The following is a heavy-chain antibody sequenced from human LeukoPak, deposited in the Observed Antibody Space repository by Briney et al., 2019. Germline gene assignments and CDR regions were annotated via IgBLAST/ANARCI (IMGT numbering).Heavy chain of an antibody. Sequence: GGSLRLSCAASGFTFSGYDMNWVRQAPGKGLEWVSFITRSSGTIYYADSVKGRFTVSRDNAESSLYLQMNSLRDEDTAVYPCVRDKLGGAFDVWGHGTMVTVSS. D-gene: IGHD1-7*01. J-gene: IGHJ3*01. V-gene: IGHV3-48*02. CDR1: GFTFSGYD. CDR2: ITRSSGTI. CDR3: VRDKLGGAFDV.